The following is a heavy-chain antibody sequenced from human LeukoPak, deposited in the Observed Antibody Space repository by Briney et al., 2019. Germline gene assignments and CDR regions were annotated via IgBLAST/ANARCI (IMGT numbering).Heavy chain of an antibody. CDR3: ARDTSSRGYTPDY. J-gene: IGHJ4*02. CDR1: GFSFSRFG. D-gene: IGHD2-2*02. V-gene: IGHV3-33*01. CDR2: IWYDGSNK. Sequence: GGSLRLSCAGSGFSFSRFGMHWVRQAPGKGLEWVAVIWYDGSNKYYAESVKGRFTSSRDNSKNTLYLQMNSLRAEDTAVYYCARDTSSRGYTPDYWGQGTLVTVSS.